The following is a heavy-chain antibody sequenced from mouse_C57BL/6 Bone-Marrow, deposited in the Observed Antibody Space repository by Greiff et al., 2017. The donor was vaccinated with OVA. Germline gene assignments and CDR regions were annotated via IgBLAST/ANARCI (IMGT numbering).Heavy chain of an antibody. D-gene: IGHD1-1*01. V-gene: IGHV1-69*01. CDR2: IDPSDSYT. CDR3: ARRALYYYWYFDV. Sequence: QVQLKQPGAELVMPGASVKLSCQASGYTFTSYWMHWVKQRPGQGLEWIGEIDPSDSYTNYNQKFKGKSTLTVDKSSSTAYMQLSSLTSEDSAVYYCARRALYYYWYFDVWGTGTTVTVSS. CDR1: GYTFTSYW. J-gene: IGHJ1*03.